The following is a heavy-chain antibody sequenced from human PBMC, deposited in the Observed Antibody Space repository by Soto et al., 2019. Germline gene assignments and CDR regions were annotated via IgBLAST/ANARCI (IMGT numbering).Heavy chain of an antibody. Sequence: LSETLSLTCTVSGGSISSGGYYWSWIRQHPGKGLEWIGYIYYSGSTYYNPSLKSRVTISVDTSKNQFSLKLSSVTAADTAVYYCSLSWFYRMDVWGQGTTVTVSS. CDR2: IYYSGST. CDR3: SLSWFYRMDV. J-gene: IGHJ6*02. CDR1: GGSISSGGYY. D-gene: IGHD3-9*01. V-gene: IGHV4-31*03.